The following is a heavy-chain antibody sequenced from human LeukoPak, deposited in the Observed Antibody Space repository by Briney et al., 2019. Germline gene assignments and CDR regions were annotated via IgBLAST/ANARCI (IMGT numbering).Heavy chain of an antibody. D-gene: IGHD4-17*01. V-gene: IGHV3-23*01. CDR1: GFTFSNNA. CDR2: ISGSGGNT. CDR3: AKPTTVTTPETDY. J-gene: IGHJ4*02. Sequence: GGSLRLSCAAPGFTFSNNAMNWVRQAPGKGLEWVSSISGSGGNTYYTDSVKGRFTISRDNSKNTLYLQMNSLTAEDTAVYYCAKPTTVTTPETDYWGQGTLVTVSS.